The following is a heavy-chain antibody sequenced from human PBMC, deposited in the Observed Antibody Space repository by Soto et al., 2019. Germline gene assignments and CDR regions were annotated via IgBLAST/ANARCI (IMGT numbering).Heavy chain of an antibody. CDR1: GFTFSSYA. CDR3: ARETDYDILTGGIY. V-gene: IGHV3-30-3*01. CDR2: ISYDGSNK. Sequence: QVPLVESGGGVVQPGRSLRLSCAASGFTFSSYAMHWVRQAPGKGLEWVAVISYDGSNKYYADSVKGRFTISRDNSKNTLYLQMNSLRAEDTAVYYCARETDYDILTGGIYWGQGTLVTVSS. D-gene: IGHD3-9*01. J-gene: IGHJ4*02.